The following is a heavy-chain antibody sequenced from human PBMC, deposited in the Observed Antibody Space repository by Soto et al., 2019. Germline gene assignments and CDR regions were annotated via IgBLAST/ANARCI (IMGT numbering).Heavy chain of an antibody. V-gene: IGHV1-18*01. D-gene: IGHD3-22*01. CDR1: GYTFTSYG. Sequence: SVKVSCKASGYTFTSYGISWVRQAPGQGLEWMGWISAYNGNTNYAQKLQGRVTMTTDTSTSTAYMELRSLRSDDTAVYYCAREKYYYDSSGKNRFDYWGQGTLVTVSS. J-gene: IGHJ4*02. CDR2: ISAYNGNT. CDR3: AREKYYYDSSGKNRFDY.